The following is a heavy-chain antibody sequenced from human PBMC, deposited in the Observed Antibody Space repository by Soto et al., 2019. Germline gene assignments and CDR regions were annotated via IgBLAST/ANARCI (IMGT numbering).Heavy chain of an antibody. CDR3: AGGGYNLDY. Sequence: QVQLVESGGGVVQPGRSLRLSCAASGFTFSSYGMHWVLQAPGKGLEWVAVIWYDGSNKYYADSVKGRFTISRDNSKNTLYLQMTSLRAEDTAVYYCAGGGYNLDYWGQGTLVTVSS. CDR2: IWYDGSNK. J-gene: IGHJ4*02. D-gene: IGHD5-12*01. CDR1: GFTFSSYG. V-gene: IGHV3-33*01.